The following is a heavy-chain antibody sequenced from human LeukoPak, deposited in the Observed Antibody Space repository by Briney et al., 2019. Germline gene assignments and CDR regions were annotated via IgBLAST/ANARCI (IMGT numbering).Heavy chain of an antibody. D-gene: IGHD3-10*01. CDR1: GGSFSGYY. CDR3: ARGATGPHRF. V-gene: IGHV4-34*01. Sequence: PETLSLTCAVYGGSFSGYYWSWIRQPPGKGLEWIGEINHSGSTNYNPSLKSRVTISVDTSKNQFSLKLSSVTAADTAVYYCARGATGPHRFGGQGTMVTVSS. J-gene: IGHJ3*01. CDR2: INHSGST.